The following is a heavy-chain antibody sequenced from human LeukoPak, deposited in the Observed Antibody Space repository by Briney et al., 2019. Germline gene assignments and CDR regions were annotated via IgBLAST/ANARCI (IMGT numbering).Heavy chain of an antibody. D-gene: IGHD4-17*01. CDR1: GFTLSSHG. V-gene: IGHV3-30*18. J-gene: IGHJ4*02. CDR2: SSHDGTNR. Sequence: GGSLRLSCAASGFTLSSHGMHWVRQAPGKGLEWVAFSSHDGTNRYYADSMQGRFTISRDNSKNTLLLQMSSLEPEDTAVYYCAKGATVTGYYLDLWGQGTLVIISS. CDR3: AKGATVTGYYLDL.